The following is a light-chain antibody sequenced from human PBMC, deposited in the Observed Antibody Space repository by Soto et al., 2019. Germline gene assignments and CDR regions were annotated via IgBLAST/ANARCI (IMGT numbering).Light chain of an antibody. Sequence: EIVLTQSPGTLSLSPGERATLSCRASQSVSSSYLAWYQQKPGQAPRLLIYDASSRATGIPDRFSGSGSGTDFTLTISRLEPEDFAVYYCQQYGSSHRVTFGPGTKVDIK. J-gene: IGKJ3*01. CDR2: DAS. CDR1: QSVSSSY. V-gene: IGKV3-20*01. CDR3: QQYGSSHRVT.